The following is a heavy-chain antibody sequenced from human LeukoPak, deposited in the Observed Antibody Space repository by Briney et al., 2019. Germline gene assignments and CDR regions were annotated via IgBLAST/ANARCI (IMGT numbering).Heavy chain of an antibody. CDR2: VYGGNTS. V-gene: IGHV3-66*02. CDR1: GFTVSTNY. D-gene: IGHD6-13*01. J-gene: IGHJ4*02. CDR3: ARAYGSNSNDY. Sequence: GGSLRLSCAASGFTVSTNYMSWVRQAPGKGLEWVSVVYGGNTSYYADSVKGRFTISRDTSKNTVHLQMNSLRTEDTAVYYCARAYGSNSNDYWGQGTQVTVSS.